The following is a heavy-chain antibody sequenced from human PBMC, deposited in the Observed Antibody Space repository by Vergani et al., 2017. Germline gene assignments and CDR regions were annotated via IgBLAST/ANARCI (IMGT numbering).Heavy chain of an antibody. J-gene: IGHJ6*02. CDR2: IDPSDSYT. Sequence: EVQLVQSGAEVKKPGESLRISCKGSGYSFTSYWISWVRQMPGKGLEWMGRIDPSDSYTNYNPSLKSRVTISVDTSKNQFSLRLSSVTAADTAVYYCARGVGYCSSTSCYYYYGMDVWGQGTTVTVSS. V-gene: IGHV5-10-1*01. CDR1: GYSFTSYW. CDR3: ARGVGYCSSTSCYYYYGMDV. D-gene: IGHD2-2*01.